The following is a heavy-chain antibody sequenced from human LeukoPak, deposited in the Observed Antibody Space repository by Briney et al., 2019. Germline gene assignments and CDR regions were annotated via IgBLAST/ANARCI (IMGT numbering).Heavy chain of an antibody. Sequence: SETLSLTCAVYGGSFSGYYWSWIRQPPGKGLEWIGEINHSGSTNYNPSLKSRVTISVDRSKNQFSLKLSSVTAADTAVYYCARDRSRGYFDYWGQGTLVTVSS. J-gene: IGHJ4*02. CDR2: INHSGST. D-gene: IGHD2-2*01. V-gene: IGHV4-34*01. CDR1: GGSFSGYY. CDR3: ARDRSRGYFDY.